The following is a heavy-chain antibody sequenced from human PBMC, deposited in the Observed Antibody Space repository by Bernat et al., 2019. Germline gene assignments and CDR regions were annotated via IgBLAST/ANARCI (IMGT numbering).Heavy chain of an antibody. J-gene: IGHJ6*02. CDR1: GFTVSSTNY. Sequence: EVQLVESGGGLVQPGGSLRLSCAASGFTVSSTNYMSWVRQAPGKGREWVSVIYGGGSTYYADSVKGRFTISRDNSKNTLYLQMNRLRAEDTAVYYCASTSVIIGHYYYYGMDVWGQGTTVTVSS. V-gene: IGHV3-66*01. CDR3: ASTSVIIGHYYYYGMDV. D-gene: IGHD3-3*01. CDR2: IYGGGST.